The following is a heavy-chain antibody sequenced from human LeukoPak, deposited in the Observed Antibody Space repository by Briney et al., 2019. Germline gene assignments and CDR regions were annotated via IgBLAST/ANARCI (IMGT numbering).Heavy chain of an antibody. CDR2: IYYSGST. CDR3: AREPPYSLTHYYFDY. J-gene: IGHJ4*02. V-gene: IGHV4-59*01. D-gene: IGHD6-13*01. Sequence: SETLSLTCTVSGGSISSYYWSWIRQPPGKGLEWIGYIYYSGSTNYNPSLKSRVTISVDTSRNQFSLKLSSVTAADTAVYYCAREPPYSLTHYYFDYWGQGTLVTVSS. CDR1: GGSISSYY.